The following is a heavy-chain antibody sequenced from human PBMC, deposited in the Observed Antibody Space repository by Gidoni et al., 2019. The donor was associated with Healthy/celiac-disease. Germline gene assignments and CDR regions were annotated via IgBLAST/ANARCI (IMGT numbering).Heavy chain of an antibody. CDR2: ISYDGSNK. V-gene: IGHV3-30-3*01. Sequence: QVQLVESGGGVVQPGRSLRLSCAASGFTFSSYAMHWVRQAPGKGLEWVAVISYDGSNKYYADSVKGRFTISRDNSKNTLYLQMNSLRAEDTAVYYCARVSAPVVVAATHDAFDIWGQGTMVTVSS. CDR1: GFTFSSYA. CDR3: ARVSAPVVVAATHDAFDI. J-gene: IGHJ3*02. D-gene: IGHD2-15*01.